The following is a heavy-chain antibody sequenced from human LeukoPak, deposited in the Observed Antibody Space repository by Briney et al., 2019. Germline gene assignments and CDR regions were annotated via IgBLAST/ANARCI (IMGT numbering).Heavy chain of an antibody. J-gene: IGHJ4*02. V-gene: IGHV3-74*01. D-gene: IGHD1-26*01. CDR2: IDTDGSYT. CDR3: ATDMTGAKDH. Sequence: GGSLRLSCAASGFPFSSYWMHCVRQAPGKGLVWVSRIDTDGSYTSYADSVKGRFTISRDNAKNTLYLQMNNLRAEDTAVYYCATDMTGAKDHWGQGTLVTVSS. CDR1: GFPFSSYW.